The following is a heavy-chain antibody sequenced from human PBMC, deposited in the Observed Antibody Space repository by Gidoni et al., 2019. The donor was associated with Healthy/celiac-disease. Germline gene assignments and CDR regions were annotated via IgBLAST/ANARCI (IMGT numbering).Heavy chain of an antibody. J-gene: IGHJ5*02. CDR2: ISGSGGST. V-gene: IGHV3-23*01. CDR1: GFTFSSYA. D-gene: IGHD1-26*01. CDR3: AKTPGGATSGWFDP. Sequence: VQLLESGGGLVQPGGSLRRSCAASGFTFSSYAMSWVRHAPGKGLEWVSAISGSGGSTYYADAVEGRFTVYRDNSKNTLYMKMNSLRAEDTAVYYCAKTPGGATSGWFDPWGQGTMVTVSS.